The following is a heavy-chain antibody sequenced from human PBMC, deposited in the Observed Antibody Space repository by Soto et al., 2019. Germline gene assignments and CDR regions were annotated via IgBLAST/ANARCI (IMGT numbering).Heavy chain of an antibody. CDR2: ISAGGSDT. V-gene: IGHV3-23*01. Sequence: EVQLLDSGGGWVQPGGPLRLSCVASGFVFSDYAMSWVRQAPGQGLEWVSAISAGGSDTYYADSVKGRFTVSRVNSKNTLYLQMNTLRAEDTAIYYCASVPIWCGSSSCYTEGFDSWGQGTLVTVSS. D-gene: IGHD2-2*01. CDR1: GFVFSDYA. CDR3: ASVPIWCGSSSCYTEGFDS. J-gene: IGHJ4*02.